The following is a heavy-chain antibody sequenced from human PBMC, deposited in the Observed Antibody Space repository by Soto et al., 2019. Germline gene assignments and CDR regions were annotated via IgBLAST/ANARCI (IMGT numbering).Heavy chain of an antibody. D-gene: IGHD6-13*01. CDR3: AKGGSSWSRFDY. CDR1: GFTFSSYD. J-gene: IGHJ4*02. Sequence: PGGSLRLSCAASGFTFSSYDMSWVRQAPGKGLEWVSTISGSGGSTYYADSVKGRFTISRDNSKNTLYLQMNSLRAEDPAVYYCAKGGSSWSRFDYWGQGTLVTVSS. CDR2: ISGSGGST. V-gene: IGHV3-23*01.